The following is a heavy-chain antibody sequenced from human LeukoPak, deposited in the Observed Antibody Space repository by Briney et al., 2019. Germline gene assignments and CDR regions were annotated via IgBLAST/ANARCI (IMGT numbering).Heavy chain of an antibody. CDR2: IKRRTDGGTT. CDR1: GFTFSNAW. J-gene: IGHJ4*02. CDR3: TTESGGNWWVDY. Sequence: GGSLRLSCAVSGFTFSNAWMSWVRQAPGKGLEWVGRIKRRTDGGTTDYAAPVKGRFTFSRDDSKNTLYLQMNSLKSEDTAVYYCTTESGGNWWVDYWGQGTLVTVSS. D-gene: IGHD2-15*01. V-gene: IGHV3-15*01.